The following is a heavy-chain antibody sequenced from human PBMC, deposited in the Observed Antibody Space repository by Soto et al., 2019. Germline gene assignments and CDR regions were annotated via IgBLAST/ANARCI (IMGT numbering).Heavy chain of an antibody. CDR3: ARGVAGPLHWFDP. V-gene: IGHV1-3*01. CDR1: GYTFTSYA. D-gene: IGHD6-19*01. Sequence: ASVKVSCKASGYTFTSYAMHWVRQAPGQRLEWMGWINAGNGNTKYSQKFQGRVTITRDTSTSTAYMELSSLRSEDTAVYYCARGVAGPLHWFDPWGQGTLVTVSS. J-gene: IGHJ5*02. CDR2: INAGNGNT.